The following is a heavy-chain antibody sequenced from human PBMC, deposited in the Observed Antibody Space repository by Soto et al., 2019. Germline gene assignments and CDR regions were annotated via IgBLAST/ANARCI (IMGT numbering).Heavy chain of an antibody. D-gene: IGHD6-13*01. CDR1: GGSISSSSYY. J-gene: IGHJ3*02. CDR2: IYYSGST. CDR3: ATLAAAGTSGLFDI. V-gene: IGHV4-39*01. Sequence: LSLTCTVSGGSISSSSYYWGWIRQPPGKGLEWIGSIYYSGSTYYNPSLKSRVTISVDTSKNQFSLKLSSVTAADTAVYYCATLAAAGTSGLFDIWGQGTMVTVSS.